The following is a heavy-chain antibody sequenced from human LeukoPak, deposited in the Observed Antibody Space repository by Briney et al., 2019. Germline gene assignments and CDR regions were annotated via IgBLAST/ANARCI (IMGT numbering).Heavy chain of an antibody. J-gene: IGHJ4*02. CDR2: IYSGGIT. V-gene: IGHV3-66*02. D-gene: IGHD6-6*01. Sequence: GGSLRLSCAASGFTVSSNYMSWVRQAPGKGLEWFSVIYSGGITYYADSVKGRFTISRDSSKNTLYLQMNSLRAEDTAVYYCASTVDSSSYDYWGQGTLVTVSS. CDR1: GFTVSSNY. CDR3: ASTVDSSSYDY.